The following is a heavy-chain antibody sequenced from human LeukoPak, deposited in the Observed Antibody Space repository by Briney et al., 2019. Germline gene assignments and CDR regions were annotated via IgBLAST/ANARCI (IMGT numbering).Heavy chain of an antibody. CDR1: GFTFNNHY. J-gene: IGHJ5*02. CDR3: ARDSLGGSCYVS. CDR2: INQDGSGT. D-gene: IGHD3-22*01. Sequence: GGSLRLFCAASGFTFNNHYMTWVRQAPGKGLEWMANINQDGSGTYYLDSLKGRFTISRDNAKNSLYLQLNNVRAEDTAVYYCARDSLGGSCYVSWGQGTLVTVSS. V-gene: IGHV3-7*04.